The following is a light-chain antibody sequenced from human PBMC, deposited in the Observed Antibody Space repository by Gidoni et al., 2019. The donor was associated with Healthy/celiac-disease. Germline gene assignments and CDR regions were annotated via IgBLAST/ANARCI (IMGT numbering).Light chain of an antibody. CDR2: AAS. CDR1: QGISSY. J-gene: IGKJ4*01. CDR3: QQSYSTPPT. Sequence: DIQMTQSPSSLSASVGDRVTITCLASQGISSYLNWYQQKPGKAPKLLIYAASILQSGVPSRFSGSGSGTDVTLTISSLQPEDFAAYYCQQSYSTPPTFGGGTKVEIK. V-gene: IGKV1-39*01.